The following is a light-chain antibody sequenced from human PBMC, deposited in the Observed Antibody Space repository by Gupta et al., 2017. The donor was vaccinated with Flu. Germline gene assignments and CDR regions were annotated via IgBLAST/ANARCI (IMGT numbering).Light chain of an antibody. V-gene: IGLV1-44*01. CDR3: AAWDDSLTALSADGSLTGLWV. CDR2: NDN. J-gene: IGLJ3*02. Sequence: WYQHLPGTAPRLLIYNDNQRPSGVPDRFSGSKSGTSASLAIGGLQSEDEADYHCAAWDDSLTALSADGSLTGLWVFGGGTKLSVL.